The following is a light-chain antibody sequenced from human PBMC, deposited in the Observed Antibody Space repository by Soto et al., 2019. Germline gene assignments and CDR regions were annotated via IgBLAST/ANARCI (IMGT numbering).Light chain of an antibody. J-gene: IGLJ2*01. V-gene: IGLV2-14*01. Sequence: QSAPTQPASVSGSPGQSITISCTGTSSDVGAYDYVSWYQQHPGKAPKLMIYDVSNRPSGVSNRFSGSKSGNTASLTISGLQAEDEADYYCSSYTSSIVVFGGGTKLTVL. CDR2: DVS. CDR1: SSDVGAYDY. CDR3: SSYTSSIVV.